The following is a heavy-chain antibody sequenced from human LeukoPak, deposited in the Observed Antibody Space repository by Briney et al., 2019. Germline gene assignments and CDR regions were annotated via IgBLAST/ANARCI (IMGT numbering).Heavy chain of an antibody. CDR1: GFTFSSYS. CDR2: ISSSSSYI. V-gene: IGHV3-21*01. Sequence: GGSLRLSCAASGFTFSSYSMNWVRQAPGKGLEWVSSISSSSSYIYYADSVKGRFTISRDNAKNSLYLKMNSLRAEDTAVYYCARVKRPRAIVGATHPPPPGCMDVWGQGTTVTVSS. CDR3: ARVKRPRAIVGATHPPPPGCMDV. J-gene: IGHJ6*02. D-gene: IGHD1-26*01.